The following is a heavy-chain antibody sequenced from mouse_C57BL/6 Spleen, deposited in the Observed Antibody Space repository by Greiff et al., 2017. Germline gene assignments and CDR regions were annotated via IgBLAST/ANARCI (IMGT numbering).Heavy chain of an antibody. CDR2: IDPSDSYT. Sequence: QVQLQQPGAELVRPGPSVKLSCKASGYTFTSYWMHWVKQRPGQGLEWIGVIDPSDSYTNYNQKFKGKATLTVDTSSSTAYMQRSSLTSEDAAVYDCARGTYDGSWNFDVWGTGTTVTVSS. V-gene: IGHV1-59*01. J-gene: IGHJ1*03. CDR3: ARGTYDGSWNFDV. D-gene: IGHD2-3*01. CDR1: GYTFTSYW.